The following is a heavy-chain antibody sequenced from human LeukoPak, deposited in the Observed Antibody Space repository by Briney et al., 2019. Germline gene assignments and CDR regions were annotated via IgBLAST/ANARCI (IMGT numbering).Heavy chain of an antibody. D-gene: IGHD4-17*01. CDR2: ISGGGGTT. V-gene: IGHV3-23*01. CDR3: ARDYADYVGYFFFDY. CDR1: GFTFNNYA. J-gene: IGHJ4*02. Sequence: PGGSLRLSCAASGFTFNNYAMNWVRQAPGKGLEWVSSISGGGGTTYYADSAKGRFTISRDNSQNTLYLQMNSLRAEDTAAYYCARDYADYVGYFFFDYWGQGTLVTVSS.